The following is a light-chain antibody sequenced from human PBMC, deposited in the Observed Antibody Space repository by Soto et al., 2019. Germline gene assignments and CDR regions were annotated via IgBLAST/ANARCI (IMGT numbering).Light chain of an antibody. J-gene: IGKJ1*01. CDR1: QGITNH. Sequence: DIQMTQSPSSLSASVGDRVTIPCRASQGITNHLAWYQQKPGKLPKLLVYAASTLQSGVPSRFSGSGSGTDFTLTISSLQPEDVAVYYCLHYNKWPRWTFGQGTKVDIK. CDR3: LHYNKWPRWT. V-gene: IGKV1-27*01. CDR2: AAS.